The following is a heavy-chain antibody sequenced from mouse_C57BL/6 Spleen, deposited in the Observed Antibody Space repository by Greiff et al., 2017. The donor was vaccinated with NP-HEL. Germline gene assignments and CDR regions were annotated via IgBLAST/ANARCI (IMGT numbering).Heavy chain of an antibody. J-gene: IGHJ2*01. CDR2: IDPSDSET. V-gene: IGHV1-52*01. Sequence: QVQLQQPGAELVRPGSSVKLSCKASGYTFTSYWMHWVKQRPIQGLEWIGNIDPSDSETHYNQKFKDKATLTVDKSSRTASILLRRLTSEHSAVFYCARGPTALEYWGQGTNRTVSS. CDR1: GYTFTSYW. D-gene: IGHD1-2*01. CDR3: ARGPTALEY.